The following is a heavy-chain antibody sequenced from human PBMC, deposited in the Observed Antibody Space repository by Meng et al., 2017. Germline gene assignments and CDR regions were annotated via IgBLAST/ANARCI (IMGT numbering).Heavy chain of an antibody. Sequence: QVQLSEPGPGLVKPSGTLSLTCAVSGGSISSSNWWSWVRQPPGKGLEWIGEIYHSGSTNYNPSLKSRVTISVDKSKNQFSLKLSSVTAADTAVYYCARRGIAAAGNNWFDPWGQGTLVTVSS. CDR3: ARRGIAAAGNNWFDP. D-gene: IGHD6-13*01. CDR2: IYHSGST. V-gene: IGHV4-4*02. J-gene: IGHJ5*02. CDR1: GGSISSSNW.